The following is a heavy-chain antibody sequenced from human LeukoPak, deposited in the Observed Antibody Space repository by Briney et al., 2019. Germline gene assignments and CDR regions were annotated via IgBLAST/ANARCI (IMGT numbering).Heavy chain of an antibody. V-gene: IGHV4-4*07. CDR1: GGSISSYY. CDR3: ARDPEYYYGSGPYWYFDL. J-gene: IGHJ2*01. Sequence: PSETLSLTCTVSGGSISSYYWSWIRQPAGKGLEWIGRIYTSGSTNYNPSLKSRVTMSVDTSKNQFSLKLSSVTAADTAVYYCARDPEYYYGSGPYWYFDLWGRGTLVTVSS. CDR2: IYTSGST. D-gene: IGHD3-10*01.